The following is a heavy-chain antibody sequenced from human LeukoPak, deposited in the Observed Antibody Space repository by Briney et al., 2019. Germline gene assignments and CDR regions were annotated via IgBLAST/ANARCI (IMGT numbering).Heavy chain of an antibody. CDR3: ARDRFNGMDV. Sequence: GGSLRLSCVASGIDVSTDYITWVRQAPGKGLEWVSIIYSEGTTYYADSVKGRFPISRDISKNTVTLQMSSLRAGGTAVYYCARDRFNGMDVWGQGTTVTVSS. CDR1: GIDVSTDY. D-gene: IGHD3-3*01. CDR2: IYSEGTT. V-gene: IGHV3-66*01. J-gene: IGHJ6*02.